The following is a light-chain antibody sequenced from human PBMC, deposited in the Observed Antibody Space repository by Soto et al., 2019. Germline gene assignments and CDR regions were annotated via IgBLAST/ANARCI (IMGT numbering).Light chain of an antibody. CDR1: QSVSNY. V-gene: IGKV3-11*01. CDR3: QQRSNWPPST. Sequence: EIVLTQSPATLSLSPGERATLSCGASQSVSNYLAWYQQKPGQAPRLLIYDASNRATGIPARFSGSGSGTDFTLTISSLEPEDFAVYYCQQRSNWPPSTFGQGTRLEIK. CDR2: DAS. J-gene: IGKJ5*01.